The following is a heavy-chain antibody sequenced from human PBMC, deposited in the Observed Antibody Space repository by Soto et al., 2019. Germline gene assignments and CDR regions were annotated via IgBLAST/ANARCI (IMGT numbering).Heavy chain of an antibody. CDR3: KRGTRPNSTGTGAF. Sequence: GGSLRLSCAASGFTFRMYWMHWVRQVPGKGPEWVSRINDDGISTNYADSVKGRFTISRDNAKNTLYLQMNALRVEDTGVYYCKRGTRPNSTGTGAFWGQGTLVTVSS. CDR1: GFTFRMYW. V-gene: IGHV3-74*01. D-gene: IGHD1-1*01. CDR2: INDDGIST. J-gene: IGHJ4*02.